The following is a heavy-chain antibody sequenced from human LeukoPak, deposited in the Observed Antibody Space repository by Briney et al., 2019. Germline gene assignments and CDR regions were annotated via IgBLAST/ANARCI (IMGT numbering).Heavy chain of an antibody. CDR3: ARGDSSGYYYIDY. CDR2: IYSGGST. D-gene: IGHD3-22*01. Sequence: PGGSLRLSCAASGFTVSSNDMSWVRQAPGKGLECISVIYSGGSTDYADSVKGRLTISRDNSKNTLYLQMSSLRSEDTAVYYCARGDSSGYYYIDYWGQGTLVTVSS. CDR1: GFTVSSND. V-gene: IGHV3-53*05. J-gene: IGHJ4*02.